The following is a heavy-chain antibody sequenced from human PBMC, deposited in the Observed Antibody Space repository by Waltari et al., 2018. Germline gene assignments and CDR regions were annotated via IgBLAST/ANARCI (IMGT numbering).Heavy chain of an antibody. CDR3: AKASRGSGYDWDAFDI. J-gene: IGHJ3*02. Sequence: QVQLVGFGGGGVQPGRALGLSCAASGFSFRRFALHWVRQAPGKGLEWVAVISSDGTFKYHADSVKGRFTISRDNPKNTLYLQMNSLRTEDTAVYYCAKASRGSGYDWDAFDIWGLGTMVTVSS. D-gene: IGHD5-12*01. CDR1: GFSFRRFA. CDR2: ISSDGTFK. V-gene: IGHV3-30-3*02.